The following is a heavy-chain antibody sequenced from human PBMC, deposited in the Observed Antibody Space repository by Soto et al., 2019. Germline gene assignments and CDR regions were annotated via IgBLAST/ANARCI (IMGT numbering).Heavy chain of an antibody. J-gene: IGHJ4*02. V-gene: IGHV1-18*04. CDR1: GYTFTSYG. CDR3: WRNDGDDSTNF. Sequence: GASVKVSCKASGYTFTSYGLNWVRRAPGQGPEWMGRIASHDGSTVSAQSFQGRLTLTRDTFTNTAYLELGALTSDDTGLYFCWRNDGDDSTNFWGQGTLVTVSS. CDR2: IASHDGST. D-gene: IGHD3-22*01.